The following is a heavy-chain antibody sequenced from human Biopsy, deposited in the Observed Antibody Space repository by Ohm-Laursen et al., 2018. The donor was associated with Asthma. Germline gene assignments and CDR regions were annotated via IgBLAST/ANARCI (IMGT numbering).Heavy chain of an antibody. V-gene: IGHV4-61*01. D-gene: IGHD3-10*01. CDR1: GGSVSTGSYY. CDR2: LYYNGSD. J-gene: IGHJ6*02. Sequence: SDTLSLTCTVSGGSVSTGSYYWSWIRQPPGKGLERLGYLYYNGSDNYNPTLKSRVTISVDTSKNQFSLRLNSVSAADTAVYYCARGPNYHGSGRAPIGMDVWGQGTTVTVSS. CDR3: ARGPNYHGSGRAPIGMDV.